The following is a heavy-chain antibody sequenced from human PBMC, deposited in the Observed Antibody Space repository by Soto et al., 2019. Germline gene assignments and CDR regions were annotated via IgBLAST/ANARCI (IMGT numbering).Heavy chain of an antibody. D-gene: IGHD2-21*02. J-gene: IGHJ5*02. CDR3: VRGPNCDSDCHFAS. CDR2: IRPGGNT. V-gene: IGHV4-4*07. Sequence: SETLSRTCTVYGASVSNYYWSCVRQPAGKGLDYIVRIRPGGNTNYSPSLMSRVTMSVDKYQNQFSLKLTAVTAADTAAYYCVRGPNCDSDCHFASWGQGDLV. CDR1: GASVSNYY.